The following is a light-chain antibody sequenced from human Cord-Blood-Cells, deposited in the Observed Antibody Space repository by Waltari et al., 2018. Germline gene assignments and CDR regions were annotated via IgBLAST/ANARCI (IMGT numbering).Light chain of an antibody. J-gene: IGKJ5*01. CDR2: DAA. V-gene: IGKV3-11*01. CDR3: QQRSNWPLIT. Sequence: EIVLTQSPATLSLSPGERAPLSCRASQSVSSYLAWYQQKPGQAPRLLISDAANRATDIPARFSGSGSGTDFTLTISSLEPEDFAVYYGQQRSNWPLITFGQGTRLEIK. CDR1: QSVSSY.